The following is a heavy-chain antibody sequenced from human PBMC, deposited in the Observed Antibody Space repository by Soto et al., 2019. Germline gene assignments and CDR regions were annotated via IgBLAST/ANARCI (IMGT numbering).Heavy chain of an antibody. Sequence: GESLKISCKGSGYSFTSYWIGWVRQMPGKGLEWMGIIYPGDSDTRYSPSFQGQVTISADKSISTAYLQWNSLKASDTAMYYCASSTVTTPYYYYYMDVWGKGTTVTVSS. D-gene: IGHD4-17*01. CDR3: ASSTVTTPYYYYYMDV. CDR2: IYPGDSDT. J-gene: IGHJ6*03. CDR1: GYSFTSYW. V-gene: IGHV5-51*01.